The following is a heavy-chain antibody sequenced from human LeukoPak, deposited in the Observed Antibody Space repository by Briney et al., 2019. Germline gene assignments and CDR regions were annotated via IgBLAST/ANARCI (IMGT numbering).Heavy chain of an antibody. J-gene: IGHJ5*02. CDR2: INPSGGST. Sequence: ASVEVSCKASGYTFTSYYMHWVRQAPGQGLEWMGIINPSGGSTSYAQKFQGRVTMTRDTSTSTVYMELSSLRSEDTTVYYCAGCIAAAGTGWFDPWGQGTLVTVSS. V-gene: IGHV1-46*01. CDR3: AGCIAAAGTGWFDP. D-gene: IGHD6-13*01. CDR1: GYTFTSYY.